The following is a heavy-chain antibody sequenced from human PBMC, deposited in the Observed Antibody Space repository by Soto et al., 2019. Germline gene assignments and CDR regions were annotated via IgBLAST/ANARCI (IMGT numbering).Heavy chain of an antibody. J-gene: IGHJ5*02. CDR2: IYHTGAT. V-gene: IGHV4-30-4*01. Sequence: QVQLQESGPGLVRPSQTLSLTCTVSGASIISLDYYWTWIRQPPGKGLEWIGHIYHTGATYYNPPLESRFVMSVVPSNNQFSLKLSSVTAADTAVFYCARGAVVSLVRGVMGGNWFDPLGQGTLVTVSS. CDR1: GASIISLDYY. CDR3: ARGAVVSLVRGVMGGNWFDP. D-gene: IGHD3-10*01.